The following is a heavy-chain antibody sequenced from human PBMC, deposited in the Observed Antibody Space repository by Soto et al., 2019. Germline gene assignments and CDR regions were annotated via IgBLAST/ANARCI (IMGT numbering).Heavy chain of an antibody. CDR1: GYTFTGYY. Sequence: GASVKVSCKASGYTFTGYYMHWVRQAPGQGLEWMGWINPNSGGTNYAQKFQGWVAMTRDTSISTAYMELSRLRSDDTAVYYCARAAVSYGDAFDIWGQGTMVTVSS. CDR3: ARAAVSYGDAFDI. CDR2: INPNSGGT. J-gene: IGHJ3*02. V-gene: IGHV1-2*04. D-gene: IGHD5-18*01.